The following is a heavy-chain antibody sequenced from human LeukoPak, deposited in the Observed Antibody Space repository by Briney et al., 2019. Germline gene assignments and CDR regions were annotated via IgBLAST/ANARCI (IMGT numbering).Heavy chain of an antibody. V-gene: IGHV3-30*02. J-gene: IGHJ6*02. D-gene: IGHD3-10*01. CDR2: IWYDGSNK. Sequence: GGSLRLSCAASGFTFSSYGMHWVRQAPGKGLEWVAVIWYDGSNKYYADSVKGRFTISRDNSKNTLYLQMNSLRAEDTAVYYCAKAALWFDVWGQGTTVTVSS. CDR3: AKAALWFDV. CDR1: GFTFSSYG.